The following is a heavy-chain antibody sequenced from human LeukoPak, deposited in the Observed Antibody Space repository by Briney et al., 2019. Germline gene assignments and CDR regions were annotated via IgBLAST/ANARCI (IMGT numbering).Heavy chain of an antibody. CDR1: GFTFSGYA. J-gene: IGHJ4*02. CDR2: IPSNGGTT. Sequence: GGSLRLSCSASGFTFSGYAMHWVRQAPGKGLEYVSGIPSNGGTTYYADSVKGRFTIYRDNSKNTLYLQMSSLRAEDTAVYFCVRDRVVVTATFDCWGQGTLVTVSS. CDR3: VRDRVVVTATFDC. V-gene: IGHV3-64D*06. D-gene: IGHD2-21*02.